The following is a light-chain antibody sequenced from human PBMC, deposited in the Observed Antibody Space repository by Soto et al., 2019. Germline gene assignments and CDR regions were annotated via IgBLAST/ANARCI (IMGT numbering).Light chain of an antibody. CDR2: DTY. V-gene: IGLV1-51*01. Sequence: QSVLTQPPSVSAAPGQRVTISCSGITANIGNNYVCWYQHLPGTAPKLLIYDTYKRPSGIPDRFSGSKSGTSATLGIAGLQPGDEADYYCASWDSSLSGVVFGGGTKLTVL. J-gene: IGLJ3*02. CDR1: TANIGNNY. CDR3: ASWDSSLSGVV.